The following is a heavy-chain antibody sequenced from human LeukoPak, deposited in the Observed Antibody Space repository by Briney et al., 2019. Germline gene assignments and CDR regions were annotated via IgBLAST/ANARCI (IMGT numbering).Heavy chain of an antibody. CDR1: GFTFSSYA. CDR3: ARDTDSSGWYEHVDY. CDR2: ISSNGGNT. Sequence: GGSLRLSCAASGFTFSSYAMHWVRQAPGKGLEYVSAISSNGGNTFYANSVKGRFTVSRDSSKSTLYLQMGSLRAEDTAVYYCARDTDSSGWYEHVDYWGQGTLVTVSS. V-gene: IGHV3-64*01. J-gene: IGHJ4*02. D-gene: IGHD6-19*01.